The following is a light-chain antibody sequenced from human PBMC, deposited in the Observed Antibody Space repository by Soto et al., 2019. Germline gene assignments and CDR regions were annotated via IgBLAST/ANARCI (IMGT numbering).Light chain of an antibody. CDR3: SSFTISSTRYV. J-gene: IGLJ1*01. CDR2: EVS. V-gene: IGLV2-14*01. CDR1: SSDIGGYNY. Sequence: QSALTQPASVSGSPGQSITISCAGTSSDIGGYNYVSWYQQHPGTAPKVIIYEVSNRPSGVSNRFSGSKSGNTASLTISGLQAEDEADYYCSSFTISSTRYVFGSGTKVTVL.